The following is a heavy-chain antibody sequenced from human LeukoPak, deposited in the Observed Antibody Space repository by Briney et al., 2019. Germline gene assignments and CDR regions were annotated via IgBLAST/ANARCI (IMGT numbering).Heavy chain of an antibody. CDR3: ARDQARF. V-gene: IGHV3-7*01. CDR1: GFTFSNFW. CDR2: IKEDGSEK. J-gene: IGHJ4*02. Sequence: GGSLRLSCAASGFTFSNFWMSWVRQAPGKGLEWVANIKEDGSEKYYLASVKGRFTISRDNAKNSLFLQMNSLTAEDTAVYYCARDQARFWGQGTLVTVSS.